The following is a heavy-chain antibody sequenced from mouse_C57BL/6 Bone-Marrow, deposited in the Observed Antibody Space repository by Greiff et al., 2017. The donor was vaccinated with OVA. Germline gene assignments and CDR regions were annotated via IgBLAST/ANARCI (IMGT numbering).Heavy chain of an antibody. V-gene: IGHV7-3*01. CDR1: GFTFTDYY. CDR3: ARTSTTVVATPYYFDY. J-gene: IGHJ2*01. D-gene: IGHD1-1*01. CDR2: IRNKANGYTT. Sequence: EVQLVESGGGLVQPGGSLSLSCAASGFTFTDYYMSWVRQPPGKALEWLGFIRNKANGYTTEYSASVKGRFTISRDNSQSILYLQMNALRAEDSATYYCARTSTTVVATPYYFDYWGQGTTLTVSS.